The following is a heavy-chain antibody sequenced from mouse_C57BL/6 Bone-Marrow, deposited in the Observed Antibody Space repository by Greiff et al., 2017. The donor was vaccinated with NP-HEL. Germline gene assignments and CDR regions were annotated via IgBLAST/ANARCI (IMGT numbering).Heavy chain of an antibody. Sequence: VKLVESGPGLVAPSQSLSITCTVSGFSLTSYGVDWVRQSPGKGLEWLGVIWGVGSTNYNSALKSRLSISKDNSKSQVFLKMNSLQTDDTAMYYCASRGIYYDYDRGGYYAMDYWGQGTSVTVSS. V-gene: IGHV2-6*01. J-gene: IGHJ4*01. CDR2: IWGVGST. CDR1: GFSLTSYG. CDR3: ASRGIYYDYDRGGYYAMDY. D-gene: IGHD2-4*01.